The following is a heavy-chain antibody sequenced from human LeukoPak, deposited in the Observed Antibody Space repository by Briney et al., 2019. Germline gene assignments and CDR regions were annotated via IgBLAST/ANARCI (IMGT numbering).Heavy chain of an antibody. CDR3: AKDNRYDSSGDWGAFDI. V-gene: IGHV3-30*02. Sequence: GGSLRLSCAASGFTFSSYGMHWVRQAPGKGLEWVAFIRYDGSNKYYADSVKGRFTISRDNSKNTLYLQMNSLRAEDTAVYYCAKDNRYDSSGDWGAFDIWGQGTMVTVSS. D-gene: IGHD3-22*01. J-gene: IGHJ3*02. CDR1: GFTFSSYG. CDR2: IRYDGSNK.